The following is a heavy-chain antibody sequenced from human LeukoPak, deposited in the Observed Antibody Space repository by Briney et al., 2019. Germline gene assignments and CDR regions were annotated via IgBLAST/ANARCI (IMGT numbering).Heavy chain of an antibody. Sequence: PGRSLRLSCAASGFTFSDYYMSWIRQAPGKGLEWVSYISSSGSTIYYADSVKGRFTISRDNAKNSLYLQMNSLRAEDTAVYYCARDLFNLYGVTDYWGQGTLVTVSS. V-gene: IGHV3-11*01. D-gene: IGHD4-17*01. CDR1: GFTFSDYY. J-gene: IGHJ4*02. CDR2: ISSSGSTI. CDR3: ARDLFNLYGVTDY.